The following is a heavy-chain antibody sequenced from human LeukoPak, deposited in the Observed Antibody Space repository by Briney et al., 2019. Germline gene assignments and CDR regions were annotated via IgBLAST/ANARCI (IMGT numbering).Heavy chain of an antibody. CDR1: GFTLSSYW. Sequence: GGSLRLSCAASGFTLSSYWMHWVRQAPGKGLVWVSRLNSDGSSTSYADSVKGRFTISRDNSKSTLSLQMNSLRAEDTAIYYCATYRQVLLPFESWGQGTLVTVSS. CDR3: ATYRQVLLPFES. V-gene: IGHV3-74*01. D-gene: IGHD2-8*02. J-gene: IGHJ4*02. CDR2: LNSDGSST.